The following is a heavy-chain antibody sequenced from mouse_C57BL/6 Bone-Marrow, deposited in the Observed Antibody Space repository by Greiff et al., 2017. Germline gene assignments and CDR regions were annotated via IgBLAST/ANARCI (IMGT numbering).Heavy chain of an antibody. CDR1: GFTFSDYG. V-gene: IGHV5-17*01. Sequence: EVMLVESGGGLVKPGGSLILSCAASGFTFSDYGMHWVRQAPEKGLAWVAYISSGSSTIYYADTVKGRFTISRDNAKNTLFLHMTSLWSEDTAMYYFARTGFAYWGQGSLVTVSA. CDR3: ARTGFAY. CDR2: ISSGSSTI. J-gene: IGHJ3*01.